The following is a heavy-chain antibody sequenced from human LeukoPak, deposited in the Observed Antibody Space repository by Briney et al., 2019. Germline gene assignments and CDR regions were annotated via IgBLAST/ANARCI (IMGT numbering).Heavy chain of an antibody. V-gene: IGHV3-23*01. Sequence: QSGGSARLCCTASGFTFSDYAMTWVRQAPGKGLQWISAISPRSNSIYYSDSVRGRFTVSRDNSKNTLYLQMNRLTAEDTAVYYCATNLRTSVAAFEYWGQGTLVTVSS. CDR1: GFTFSDYA. D-gene: IGHD6-19*01. CDR3: ATNLRTSVAAFEY. J-gene: IGHJ4*02. CDR2: ISPRSNSI.